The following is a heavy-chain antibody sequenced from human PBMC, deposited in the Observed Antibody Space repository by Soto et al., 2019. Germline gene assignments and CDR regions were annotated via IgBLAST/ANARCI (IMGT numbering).Heavy chain of an antibody. CDR2: ISAYNGHT. V-gene: IGHV1-18*01. D-gene: IGHD3-16*01. CDR3: VRGFGGYFDH. CDR1: GYTFSNYG. J-gene: IGHJ4*02. Sequence: QVQLVQSGIEVKKPGASVKVSCNTMGYTFSNYGLSWVRQAPGEGLEWLGWISAYNGHTKYAQKVQDRVTLTTDTSAITAYLELRSLRSDVTAVYYCVRGFGGYFDHWDQGTLVLVSS.